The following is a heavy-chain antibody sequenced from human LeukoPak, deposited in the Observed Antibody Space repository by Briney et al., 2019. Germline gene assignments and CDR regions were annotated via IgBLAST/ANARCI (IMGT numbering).Heavy chain of an antibody. CDR2: IYTSGST. Sequence: SETLSLTCTVSGGSISSYYWSWIRQPAGKGLEWIGRIYTSGSTNYNPSLKSRVTMSVDTSKNQFSLKLSSVTAADTAVYYCAREKPYGDYLSYYYYYMDVWGKGTTVTVSS. CDR3: AREKPYGDYLSYYYYYMDV. CDR1: GGSISSYY. J-gene: IGHJ6*03. V-gene: IGHV4-4*07. D-gene: IGHD4-17*01.